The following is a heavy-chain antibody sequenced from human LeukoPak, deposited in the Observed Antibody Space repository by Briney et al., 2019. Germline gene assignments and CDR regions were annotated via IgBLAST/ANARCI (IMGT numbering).Heavy chain of an antibody. CDR3: ARNYGTNNWFDP. J-gene: IGHJ5*02. D-gene: IGHD1-7*01. V-gene: IGHV3-33*08. Sequence: QSGGSLRLSCAASGFTFSSYGMHWVRQAPGKGLEWVAVIWYDGSNKYYADSVKGRFTISRDNSKNTLYLQMNSLRAEDTAVYYCARNYGTNNWFDPWGQGTLVTVSS. CDR1: GFTFSSYG. CDR2: IWYDGSNK.